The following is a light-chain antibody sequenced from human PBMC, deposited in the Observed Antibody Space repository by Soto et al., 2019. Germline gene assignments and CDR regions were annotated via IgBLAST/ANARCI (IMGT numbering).Light chain of an antibody. CDR2: DAS. J-gene: IGKJ1*01. Sequence: DIQMTQPPSTLSASVGDRVTITCRASQSISSWLAWYQQKPGKAPKLLIYDASSLESGVPSRFSGSGSGTEFTLTISSLQPDDFATYYCQQYNSYSTFGQGTKVDI. CDR1: QSISSW. CDR3: QQYNSYST. V-gene: IGKV1-5*01.